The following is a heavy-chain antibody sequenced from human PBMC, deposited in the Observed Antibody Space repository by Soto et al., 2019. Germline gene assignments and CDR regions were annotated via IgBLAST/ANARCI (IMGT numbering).Heavy chain of an antibody. J-gene: IGHJ4*02. Sequence: EVQLVESGGGLVKPGGSLRLSCAASGFTFSSYSMNWVRQAPGKGLEWVSSISSSSSYIYYADSVKGRFTISRDNAKNPPFPQMNSLRAEDTAVYYCARDSTDSSGYYAPFDYWGQGTLVTVSS. CDR1: GFTFSSYS. CDR2: ISSSSSYI. D-gene: IGHD3-22*01. CDR3: ARDSTDSSGYYAPFDY. V-gene: IGHV3-21*01.